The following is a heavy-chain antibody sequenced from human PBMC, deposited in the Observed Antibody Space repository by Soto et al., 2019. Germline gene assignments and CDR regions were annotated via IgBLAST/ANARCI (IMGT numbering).Heavy chain of an antibody. D-gene: IGHD1-26*01. Sequence: QMQLVQSGAEVKKTGSSVTVSCKALGNTFTYRYLHWVRQAPGQALEWMGWITPFNGDVHYAQKFQERLTITTERSINTAYMRMSSLRSDDTAMYYCASGGAGSGPFTWELPDLWGQGTLVTVSS. CDR2: ITPFNGDV. CDR1: GNTFTYRY. V-gene: IGHV1-45*02. J-gene: IGHJ5*02. CDR3: ASGGAGSGPFTWELPDL.